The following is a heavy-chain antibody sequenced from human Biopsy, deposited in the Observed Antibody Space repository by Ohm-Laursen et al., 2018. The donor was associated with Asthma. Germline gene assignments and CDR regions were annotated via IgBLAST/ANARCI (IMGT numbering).Heavy chain of an antibody. Sequence: SLRLSCAASGFTFSSYAMSWVRQAPGKGLEWVSAISGSGGSIYYADSVKGRFTISRDNAKNSLYLQMNSLRAEDTAVYYCARDREVYGSGIGALYYYYYYGMDVWGQGTTVTVSS. CDR3: ARDREVYGSGIGALYYYYYYGMDV. J-gene: IGHJ6*02. D-gene: IGHD3-10*01. CDR1: GFTFSSYA. V-gene: IGHV3-23*01. CDR2: ISGSGGSI.